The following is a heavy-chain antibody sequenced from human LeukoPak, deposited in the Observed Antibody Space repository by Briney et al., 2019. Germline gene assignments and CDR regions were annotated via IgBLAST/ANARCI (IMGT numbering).Heavy chain of an antibody. CDR1: GYTFTSYA. V-gene: IGHV1-3*01. CDR2: INAGNGNT. Sequence: ASVKVSCKASGYTFTSYAMHWVRQAPGQRLEWMGWINAGNGNTKYSQKFQGRATITRDTSASTAYMELSSLRSEDTAVYYCARVQYSSGWKFYYYGMDVWGQGTTVTVSS. CDR3: ARVQYSSGWKFYYYGMDV. D-gene: IGHD6-19*01. J-gene: IGHJ6*02.